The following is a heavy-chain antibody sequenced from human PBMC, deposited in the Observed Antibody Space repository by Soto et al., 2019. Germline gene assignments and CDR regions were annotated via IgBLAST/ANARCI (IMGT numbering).Heavy chain of an antibody. Sequence: GGSLRLSCAASGFTFSSYAMHWVRQAPGKGLEWVALISFDGNNIYFSDSLKGRFTISRDDSKNTMYLQMSSLRAEDTAVYYCAKNTHYADTSGYYPFDYWGQGTQVTVSS. CDR1: GFTFSSYA. CDR3: AKNTHYADTSGYYPFDY. V-gene: IGHV3-30*18. J-gene: IGHJ4*02. CDR2: ISFDGNNI. D-gene: IGHD3-22*01.